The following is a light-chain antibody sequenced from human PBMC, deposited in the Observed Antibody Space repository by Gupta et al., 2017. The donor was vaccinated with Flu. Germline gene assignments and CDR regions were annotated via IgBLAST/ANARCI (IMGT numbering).Light chain of an antibody. CDR3: AAWDDSLSAYVV. CDR1: SSNIGSNY. CDR2: RNN. Sequence: QSVLTQPPSASGTPGQRVTISCSGSSSNIGSNYVYWYQQLPGTAPKLLIYRNNQRPSGVPDRFSGSKSGISASLAISGLRSEDEADYYCAAWDDSLSAYVVFGGGTKLTVL. J-gene: IGLJ2*01. V-gene: IGLV1-47*01.